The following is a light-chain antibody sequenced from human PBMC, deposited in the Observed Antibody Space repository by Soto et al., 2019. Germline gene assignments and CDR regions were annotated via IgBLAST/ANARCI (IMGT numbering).Light chain of an antibody. CDR3: QHYKSASFT. CDR2: AAS. J-gene: IGKJ3*01. V-gene: IGKV1-27*01. CDR1: QGIRNY. Sequence: DIQMTQSPSSLSAAVGDRVTITCRASQGIRNYLAWYQQKPGKVPKLLIYAASTLQSGVPSRFCGGGSGTDFTLTISSLQPEDVATYYCQHYKSASFTFGPGTRVDFK.